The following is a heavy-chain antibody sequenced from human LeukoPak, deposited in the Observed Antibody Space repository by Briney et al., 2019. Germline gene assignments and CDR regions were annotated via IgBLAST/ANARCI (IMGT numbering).Heavy chain of an antibody. CDR2: IYHSGST. CDR3: ARDQAIVGATFGAFDI. CDR1: GGSISSGGYY. D-gene: IGHD1-26*01. V-gene: IGHV4-30-2*01. J-gene: IGHJ3*02. Sequence: SQTLSLTCTVSGGSISSGGYYWSWIRQPPGKALEWIGYIYHSGSTYYNPSLKSRVTISVDRSKNQFSLKLSSVTAADTAVYYCARDQAIVGATFGAFDIWGQGTMVTVSS.